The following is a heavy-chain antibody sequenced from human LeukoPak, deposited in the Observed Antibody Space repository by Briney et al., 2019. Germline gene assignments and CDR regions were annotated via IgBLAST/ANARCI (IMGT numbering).Heavy chain of an antibody. V-gene: IGHV3-53*05. CDR1: GFTVSSNY. D-gene: IGHD6-19*01. Sequence: HGGSLRLSCAASGFTVSSNYMSWVRQAPGKGLEWVSVIYSGGSTYYADSVKGRFTISRDNSKNTLYLQMNSLRAEDTAVYYCARERGDSSGMDYWGQGTLVTVSS. CDR2: IYSGGST. J-gene: IGHJ4*02. CDR3: ARERGDSSGMDY.